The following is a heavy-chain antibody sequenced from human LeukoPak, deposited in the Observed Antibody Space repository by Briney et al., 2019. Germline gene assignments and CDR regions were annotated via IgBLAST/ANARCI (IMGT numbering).Heavy chain of an antibody. Sequence: GRSLRLSCAASGFTFSSYGMHWVRQAPGKGLEWLAVISYDGSNKYYADYVKGRFTISRDNSKNTLYLQMNSLRAEDTAVYYCVRGIAVAGTLDYWGQGTLVTVSS. V-gene: IGHV3-30*03. D-gene: IGHD6-19*01. J-gene: IGHJ4*02. CDR2: ISYDGSNK. CDR3: VRGIAVAGTLDY. CDR1: GFTFSSYG.